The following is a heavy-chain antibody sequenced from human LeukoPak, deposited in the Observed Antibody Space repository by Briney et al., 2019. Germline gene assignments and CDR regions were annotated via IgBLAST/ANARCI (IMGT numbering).Heavy chain of an antibody. J-gene: IGHJ3*02. D-gene: IGHD3-10*02. CDR2: IYYSGST. Sequence: SETLSLTCTVSGGSISSSSYYWSWIRQPPGKGLEWIGYIYYSGSTNYNPSLKSRVTISVDTSKNQFSLKLSSVTAADTAVYYCARHVPHDIWGQGTMVTVSS. CDR1: GGSISSSSYY. V-gene: IGHV4-61*05. CDR3: ARHVPHDI.